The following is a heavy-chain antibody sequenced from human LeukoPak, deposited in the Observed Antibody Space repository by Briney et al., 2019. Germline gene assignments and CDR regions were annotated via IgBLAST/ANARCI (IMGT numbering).Heavy chain of an antibody. V-gene: IGHV3-23*01. CDR3: AEGSLGSWYFFDY. Sequence: PGGSLRLSCAASGFTFSSYAMSWVRQAPGKGPEWVSTISGSGGNTYYADSVKGRFTISRDNSKNTLWLQMNSLRAEDTALYYCAEGSLGSWYFFDYWGQGTLVTVSS. CDR1: GFTFSSYA. CDR2: ISGSGGNT. J-gene: IGHJ4*02. D-gene: IGHD6-13*01.